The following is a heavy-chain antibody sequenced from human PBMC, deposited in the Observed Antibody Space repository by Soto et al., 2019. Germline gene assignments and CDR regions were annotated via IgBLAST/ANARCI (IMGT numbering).Heavy chain of an antibody. CDR1: GYTFTSYA. Sequence: ASVKVSCKASGYTFTSYAIHWVRQAPGQRLEWMGWINAGNGNTKYSQKFQDRGPITRDTSASTAYMELSSLRSDDTAVYSCARDLGGWPDYWGQGTLVTVSS. CDR3: ARDLGGWPDY. D-gene: IGHD6-19*01. V-gene: IGHV1-3*01. J-gene: IGHJ4*02. CDR2: INAGNGNT.